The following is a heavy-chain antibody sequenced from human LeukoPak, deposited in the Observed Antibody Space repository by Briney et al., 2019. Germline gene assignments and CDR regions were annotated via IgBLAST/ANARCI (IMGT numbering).Heavy chain of an antibody. CDR3: ARHPVAGMGYYYYYMDV. V-gene: IGHV1-2*02. CDR2: INPNSGGT. J-gene: IGHJ6*03. CDR1: GGTFNKYS. D-gene: IGHD3-10*01. Sequence: ASVKVSCKTSGGTFNKYSINWVRQAPGQGLEWMGWINPNSGGTNYAQNFQGRVTMTRDTSISTAYMELRSLRSDDTAVYYCARHPVAGMGYYYYYMDVWGKGTTVTVSS.